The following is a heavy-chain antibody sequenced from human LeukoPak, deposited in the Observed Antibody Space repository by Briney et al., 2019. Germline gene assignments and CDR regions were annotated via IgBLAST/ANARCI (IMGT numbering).Heavy chain of an antibody. V-gene: IGHV4-61*02. CDR3: ARGIAAAGSWFDP. CDR1: GGSISSGSYY. J-gene: IGHJ5*02. CDR2: IYTSGST. Sequence: PSETLSLTCTVSGGSISSGSYYWSWIRQPAGKGLEWIGRIYTSGSTNYNPSLKSRVTISVDTSKNQFSLKLSSVTAADTAVYYCARGIAAAGSWFDPWGQGTLVTVSS. D-gene: IGHD6-13*01.